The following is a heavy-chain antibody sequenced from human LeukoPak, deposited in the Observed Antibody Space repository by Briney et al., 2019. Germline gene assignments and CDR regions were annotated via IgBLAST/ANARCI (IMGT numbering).Heavy chain of an antibody. CDR3: ARRPLGHYDSSGYRTPPDAFDI. CDR1: GGSISSYY. CDR2: IYYSGST. J-gene: IGHJ3*02. Sequence: SQTLSLTCTVSGGSISSYYWSWLRQPPGKGLEWIGYIYYSGSTNYNPSLKSRVTISVDTSKNQFSLKLSSVTAADTAVYYCARRPLGHYDSSGYRTPPDAFDIWGQGTMVTVSS. D-gene: IGHD3-22*01. V-gene: IGHV4-59*01.